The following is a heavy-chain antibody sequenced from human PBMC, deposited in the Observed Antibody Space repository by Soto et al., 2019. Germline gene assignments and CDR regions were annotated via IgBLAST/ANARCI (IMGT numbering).Heavy chain of an antibody. CDR1: GFPFSNAA. CDR2: IAVGSGNT. V-gene: IGHV1-58*02. Sequence: SVKVSCKATGFPFSNAAMQWVRQARGQRLEWIGWIAVGSGNTNYAQRFQERVTITRDMSTSTGYMELSSLSSEDTAIYYCAALRYGSDYKAHWGQGTLVTSPQ. CDR3: AALRYGSDYKAH. J-gene: IGHJ4*02. D-gene: IGHD3-10*01.